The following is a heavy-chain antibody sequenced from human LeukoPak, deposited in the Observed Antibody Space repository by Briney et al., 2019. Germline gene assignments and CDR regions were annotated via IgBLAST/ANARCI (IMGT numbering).Heavy chain of an antibody. D-gene: IGHD5-18*01. J-gene: IGHJ4*02. CDR2: IYSGGST. CDR1: GFTVSSNY. CDR3: ASSGYSYGPFDY. Sequence: GGSLRLSCAASGFTVSSNYMNWVRQAPGKGLQRVSVIYSGGSTYYADSVKGRFTISRDNSKNTLYLQMNSLRAEDTAVYYCASSGYSYGPFDYWGQGTLVTVSS. V-gene: IGHV3-66*01.